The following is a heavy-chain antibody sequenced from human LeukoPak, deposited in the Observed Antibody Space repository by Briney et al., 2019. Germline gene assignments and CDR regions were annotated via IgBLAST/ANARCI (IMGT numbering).Heavy chain of an antibody. V-gene: IGHV1-2*02. Sequence: GASVKVSCKASGYTFTGYYMHWVRQAPGQGLEWMGWINPNSGGTNYAQKFQGRVTMTRDTSISTAYMELSSLRSEDTAVYYCAREGPGYSSSWYNWFDPWGQGTLVTVSS. D-gene: IGHD6-13*01. J-gene: IGHJ5*02. CDR1: GYTFTGYY. CDR2: INPNSGGT. CDR3: AREGPGYSSSWYNWFDP.